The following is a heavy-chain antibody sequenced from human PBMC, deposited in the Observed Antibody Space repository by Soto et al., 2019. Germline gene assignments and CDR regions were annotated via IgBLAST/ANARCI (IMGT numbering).Heavy chain of an antibody. V-gene: IGHV3-30*18. CDR1: GFRFSDYG. J-gene: IGHJ1*01. D-gene: IGHD5-12*01. CDR2: ISYDDRNK. CDR3: GKSDIVATMGDFQH. Sequence: QVQLVESGGGVVQSGRSLRLSCAAFGFRFSDYGMHWVRQAPGKGLEWVAVISYDDRNKYYAESVKGRFTISRDNSKSTLYLQMNSLRAEDTAVYYCGKSDIVATMGDFQHWGKGNLVTVST.